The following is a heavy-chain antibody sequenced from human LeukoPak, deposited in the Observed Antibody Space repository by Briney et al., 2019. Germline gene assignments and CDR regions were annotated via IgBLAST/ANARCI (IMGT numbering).Heavy chain of an antibody. CDR3: AKAQGDSSGLDY. Sequence: PGRSLRLSCAASGFTFDDYAMHWVRPAPGMGWEWVPGISWNSGSIGYADSVKGRFTISRDNAKNSLYLQMNSLRAEDTALYYSAKAQGDSSGLDYWGQGTLVTVSS. CDR1: GFTFDDYA. D-gene: IGHD6-19*01. J-gene: IGHJ4*02. CDR2: ISWNSGSI. V-gene: IGHV3-9*01.